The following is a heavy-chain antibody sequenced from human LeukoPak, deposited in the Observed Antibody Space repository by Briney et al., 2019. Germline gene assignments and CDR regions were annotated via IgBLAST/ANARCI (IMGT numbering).Heavy chain of an antibody. V-gene: IGHV1-69*13. D-gene: IGHD6-13*01. Sequence: VASVKVSCKVSGGSFSSYAISWLRQAPGQGPEWMGDIIPIFGTTIYSQKFQGRVMFTADESTSTAYMEVSNLRSEDTAVFYCARAKAGYSNAWTYWGQGTLVTVSS. CDR1: GGSFSSYA. J-gene: IGHJ4*02. CDR3: ARAKAGYSNAWTY. CDR2: IIPIFGTT.